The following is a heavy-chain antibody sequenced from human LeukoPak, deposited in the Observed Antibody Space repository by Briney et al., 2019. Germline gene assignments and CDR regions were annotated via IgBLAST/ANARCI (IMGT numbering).Heavy chain of an antibody. CDR2: ISSSSSTI. D-gene: IGHD3-10*01. V-gene: IGHV3-48*01. J-gene: IGHJ3*02. CDR3: AMRDRGYGLDI. Sequence: PGGSLRLSCAASGFTFSSYSMNWVRQAPGKGLEWVSYISSSSSTIYYADSVKGRFTISRDNAKNSLYLQMNSLRVEDTAVYYCAMRDRGYGLDIWGQGTMVTVSS. CDR1: GFTFSSYS.